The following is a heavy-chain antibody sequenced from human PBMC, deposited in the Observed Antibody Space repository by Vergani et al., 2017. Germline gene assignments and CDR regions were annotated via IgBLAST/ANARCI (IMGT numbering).Heavy chain of an antibody. CDR1: GYSFTSYW. CDR2: IYPGDSDT. V-gene: IGHV5-51*01. Sequence: EVQLVESGAEVKKPGESLRISCKGSGYSFTSYWISWVRQMPGKGLEWMGIIYPGDSDTRYSPSFQGQVTISADKSISTAYLQWSSLKASDTAMYYCARGAYSSSWYNWFDPWGQGTLVTVSS. D-gene: IGHD6-13*01. CDR3: ARGAYSSSWYNWFDP. J-gene: IGHJ5*02.